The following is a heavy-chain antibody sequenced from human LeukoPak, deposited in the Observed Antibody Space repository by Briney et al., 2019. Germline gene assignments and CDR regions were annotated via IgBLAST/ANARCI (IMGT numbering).Heavy chain of an antibody. V-gene: IGHV3-21*01. D-gene: IGHD5-18*01. CDR1: AFTLSSCS. CDR2: ISSSGSYI. CDR3: ARGSGVQVWSSLDD. Sequence: GGSLRLSCAASAFTLSSCSMNWVRQAPGKGLEWVSSISSSGSYIYYADSVKGRFTISRDNAKNSLHLQMNSLRAEDTAVYYCARGSGVQVWSSLDDWGLGTLVTVSS. J-gene: IGHJ4*02.